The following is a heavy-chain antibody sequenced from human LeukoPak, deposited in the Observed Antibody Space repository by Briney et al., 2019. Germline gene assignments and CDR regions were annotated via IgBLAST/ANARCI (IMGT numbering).Heavy chain of an antibody. Sequence: PGGSLRLSCATSGFIFNTYRMNWVRQAPGQGLEWISVLDPSSSTINYADSVKGRFTISRDNAKNSLYLHMNSLRAEDTAIYYCARDGRVGEFLSSPGYWGQGTRVTVSS. CDR2: LDPSSSTI. J-gene: IGHJ4*02. CDR1: GFIFNTYR. CDR3: ARDGRVGEFLSSPGY. V-gene: IGHV3-48*01. D-gene: IGHD3-10*01.